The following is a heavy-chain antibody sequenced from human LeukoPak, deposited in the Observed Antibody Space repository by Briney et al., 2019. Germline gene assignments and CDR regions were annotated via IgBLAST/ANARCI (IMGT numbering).Heavy chain of an antibody. CDR2: ISYDGSNK. CDR3: ARDKPYCSSTSCHPGGAFDI. Sequence: PGGSLRLSCAASGFTFSSYAMHWVRQAPGKGLEWVAVISYDGSNKYYADSVKGRFTISRDNSKNTLYLQMNSLRAEDTAVYYCARDKPYCSSTSCHPGGAFDIWGQGTMVTVSS. D-gene: IGHD2-2*01. CDR1: GFTFSSYA. J-gene: IGHJ3*02. V-gene: IGHV3-30*01.